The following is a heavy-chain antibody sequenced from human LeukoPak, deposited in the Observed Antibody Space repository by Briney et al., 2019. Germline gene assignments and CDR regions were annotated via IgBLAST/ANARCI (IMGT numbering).Heavy chain of an antibody. CDR1: GGSISSYY. V-gene: IGHV4-59*01. J-gene: IGHJ4*02. CDR2: IYYSGST. Sequence: SETLSLTCTVSGGSISSYYWSWIRQPPGKGLVWIGYIYYSGSTNYNPSLKSRVTISVDTSKNQFSLKLSSVTAADTAVYYCARDGGDYGVVYWGQGTLVTVSS. CDR3: ARDGGDYGVVY. D-gene: IGHD4-17*01.